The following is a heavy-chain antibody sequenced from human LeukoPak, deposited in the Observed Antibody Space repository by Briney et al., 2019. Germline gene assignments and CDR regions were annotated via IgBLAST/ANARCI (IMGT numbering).Heavy chain of an antibody. CDR1: GYTFTSYG. CDR3: ARDRAWVGEGGFFDY. D-gene: IGHD3-10*01. CDR2: ISAYNGNT. Sequence: ASVKVSRKASGYTFTSYGISWVRQAPGQGLEWMGWISAYNGNTNSAQKLQGRVTMTTDTSTSTAYMELRRLRADATAVYYCARDRAWVGEGGFFDYWGQGTLVTVSS. V-gene: IGHV1-18*04. J-gene: IGHJ4*02.